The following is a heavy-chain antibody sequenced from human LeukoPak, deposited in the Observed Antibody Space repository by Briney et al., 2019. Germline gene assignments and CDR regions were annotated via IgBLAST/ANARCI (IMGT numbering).Heavy chain of an antibody. CDR2: INTNTGNP. CDR1: GYTFTSYA. J-gene: IGHJ3*02. CDR3: ARVIAAADRRAFDI. Sequence: ASVKVSCKASGYTFTSYAMNWVRQAPGQGLEWMGWINTNTGNPTYVQGFTGRFVFSLDTSVSTAYLQISSLKAEDTAVYYCARVIAAADRRAFDIWGQGTMVTVSS. D-gene: IGHD6-13*01. V-gene: IGHV7-4-1*02.